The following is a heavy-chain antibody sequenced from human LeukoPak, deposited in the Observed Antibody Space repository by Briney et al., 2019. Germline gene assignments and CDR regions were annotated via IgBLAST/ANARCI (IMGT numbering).Heavy chain of an antibody. CDR2: ISYDGSNK. CDR3: ARGPLFWSGSFDY. D-gene: IGHD3-3*01. V-gene: IGHV3-30-3*01. J-gene: IGHJ4*02. Sequence: GGSLRLSCAASGFTFSSYAMSWVRQAPGKGLEWVAVISYDGSNKYYADSVKGRFTISRDNSKNTLYLQMNSLRAEDTAVYYCARGPLFWSGSFDYWGQGTLVTVSS. CDR1: GFTFSSYA.